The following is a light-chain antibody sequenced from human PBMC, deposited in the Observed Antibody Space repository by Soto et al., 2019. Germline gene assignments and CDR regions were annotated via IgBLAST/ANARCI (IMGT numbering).Light chain of an antibody. V-gene: IGKV2-28*01. J-gene: IGKJ4*01. CDR1: QSLLHSNGYNY. CDR3: MPFLQTLT. Sequence: DIVMTQSPLSLPVTPGEPASISCRSSQSLLHSNGYNYLDWYLQKPGQSPQLLIYLGSNRASGVPDRFSGSGAGTDFTLKISRVEAEDVGFYYCMPFLQTLTFGGGTKVEIK. CDR2: LGS.